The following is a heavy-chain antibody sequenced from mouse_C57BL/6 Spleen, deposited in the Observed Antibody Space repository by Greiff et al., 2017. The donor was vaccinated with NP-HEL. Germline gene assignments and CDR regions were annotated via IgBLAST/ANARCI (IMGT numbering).Heavy chain of an antibody. V-gene: IGHV1-61*01. CDR1: GYTFTSYW. CDR3: ARGEVYDYEGGVSFAY. J-gene: IGHJ3*01. CDR2: IYPADSDT. Sequence: VQLQQSGAELVRPGASVKLSCKASGYTFTSYWMHWVKQRPGQGLEWIGNIYPADSDTNYNEKFKDKATLTADKFSSTAYMQLSSLTSEDSAVYVCARGEVYDYEGGVSFAYWGQGTLLTVSA. D-gene: IGHD2-4*01.